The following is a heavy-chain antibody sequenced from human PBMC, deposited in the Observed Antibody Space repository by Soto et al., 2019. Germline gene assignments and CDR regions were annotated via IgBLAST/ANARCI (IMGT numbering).Heavy chain of an antibody. CDR1: GGTFSSYA. D-gene: IGHD3-10*01. CDR2: IIPIFGTA. CDR3: ARGAHYYYGSGSYDPLDY. J-gene: IGHJ4*02. Sequence: QVQLVQSGAAVKKPGSSVKVSCKASGGTFSSYAISWVRQAPGQGLEWMGGIIPIFGTANYAQKFQGRVTITADESTSTAYMELSSLRSEDTAVYYCARGAHYYYGSGSYDPLDYWGQGTLVTVSS. V-gene: IGHV1-69*01.